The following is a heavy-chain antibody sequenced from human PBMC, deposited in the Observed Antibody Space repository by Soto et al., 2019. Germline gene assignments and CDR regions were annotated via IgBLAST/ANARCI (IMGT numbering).Heavy chain of an antibody. D-gene: IGHD2-2*01. CDR2: ISAYNGNT. CDR3: ARDIVVVPAGYDAFDI. V-gene: IGHV1-18*01. J-gene: IGHJ3*02. Sequence: ASVKVSCKASGYTFTSYGISWVRQAPGQGLEWMGWISAYNGNTNYAQKLQGRVTMTTDTSTSTAYMKLRSLRSDDTAVYYCARDIVVVPAGYDAFDIWGQGTMVTVSS. CDR1: GYTFTSYG.